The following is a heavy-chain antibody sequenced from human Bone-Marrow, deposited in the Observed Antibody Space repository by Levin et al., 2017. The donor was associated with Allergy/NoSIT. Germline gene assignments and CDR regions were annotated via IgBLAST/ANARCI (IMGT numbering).Heavy chain of an antibody. CDR2: IYSSGST. V-gene: IGHV4-59*01. CDR3: ARHHDTDAFDL. Sequence: PSQTLSLTCTVSGGSISRSFWSWIRQIPGTGLEWIGYIYSSGSTKYNPSLKSRVTMSVDTSKNQFSLKLTSVTAADTAFYYCARHHDTDAFDLWGQGTMVTVSS. J-gene: IGHJ3*01. D-gene: IGHD3-9*01. CDR1: GGSISRSF.